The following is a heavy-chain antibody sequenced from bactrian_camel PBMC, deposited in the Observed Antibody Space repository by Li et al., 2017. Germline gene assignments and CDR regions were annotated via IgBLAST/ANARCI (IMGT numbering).Heavy chain of an antibody. Sequence: HVQLVESGGGSVQIGGSLTLACAASRGFDDADAEWGWFRQAPGKEREGVAAINSGGGSTYYADSVKGRFTLSRDSAKNTLYLQMNSLKTEDTAVYYCAQGRSTTSWLLREPRREGTQVTVS. J-gene: IGHJ4*01. V-gene: IGHV3S1*01. CDR1: RGFDDADA. D-gene: IGHD2*01. CDR2: INSGGGST.